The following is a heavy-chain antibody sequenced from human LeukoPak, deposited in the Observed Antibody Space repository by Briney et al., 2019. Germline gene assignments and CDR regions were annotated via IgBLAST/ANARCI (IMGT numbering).Heavy chain of an antibody. CDR2: ISYDGSNK. CDR1: GFTFSSSN. D-gene: IGHD1-1*01. CDR3: ARKSYLERPRAFDI. J-gene: IGHJ3*02. V-gene: IGHV3-30*03. Sequence: GGSLRLSCAASGFTFSSSNMHWVRQAPGKGLEWVAVISYDGSNKYYADSVKGRFTISRDNSKNTLYLQMNSLRAEDTAVYYCARKSYLERPRAFDIWGQGTMVTVSS.